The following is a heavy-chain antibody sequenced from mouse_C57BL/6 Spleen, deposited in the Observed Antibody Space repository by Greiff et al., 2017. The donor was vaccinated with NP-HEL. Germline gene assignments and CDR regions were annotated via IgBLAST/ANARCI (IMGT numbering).Heavy chain of an antibody. D-gene: IGHD3-2*02. V-gene: IGHV1-80*01. CDR1: GYAFSSYW. CDR3: ARGTAQVSAWFAY. Sequence: QVQLQQSGAELVKPGASVKISCKASGYAFSSYWMNWVKQRPGKGLEWIGQIYPGDGDTNYNGKFKGKATLTADKPSSTAYMQLSSLTSEDSAVYYCARGTAQVSAWFAYWGQGTLVTVSA. CDR2: IYPGDGDT. J-gene: IGHJ3*01.